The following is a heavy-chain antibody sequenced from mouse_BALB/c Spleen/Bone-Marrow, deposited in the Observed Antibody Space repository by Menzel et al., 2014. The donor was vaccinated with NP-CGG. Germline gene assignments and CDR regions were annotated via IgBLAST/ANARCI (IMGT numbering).Heavy chain of an antibody. Sequence: EVKLMESGGGLVKPGGSLKLSCAASGFTFSSYAMSWVRQTPEKRLEWVASISSGGSTYYTDSVKGRFTISRDNARNILYLQMSSLRSEDTAMYYCARDDYDDQYYFDYWGQGTTLTVSS. V-gene: IGHV5-6-5*01. J-gene: IGHJ2*01. CDR2: ISSGGST. CDR3: ARDDYDDQYYFDY. D-gene: IGHD2-4*01. CDR1: GFTFSSYA.